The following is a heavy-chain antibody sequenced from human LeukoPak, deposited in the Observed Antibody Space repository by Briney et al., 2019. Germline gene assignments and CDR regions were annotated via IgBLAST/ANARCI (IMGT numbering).Heavy chain of an antibody. D-gene: IGHD1-26*01. J-gene: IGHJ4*02. Sequence: SDTLSLTCAFYGGSFSGYYWSWIRQPPGKGLEWIGEINHSGSTNYNPSLKSRVTISVDTSKNQFSLKLRSVIAADTAVYYCARGDSSVGLNYWGKGTLVTVSS. CDR2: INHSGST. CDR3: ARGDSSVGLNY. CDR1: GGSFSGYY. V-gene: IGHV4-34*01.